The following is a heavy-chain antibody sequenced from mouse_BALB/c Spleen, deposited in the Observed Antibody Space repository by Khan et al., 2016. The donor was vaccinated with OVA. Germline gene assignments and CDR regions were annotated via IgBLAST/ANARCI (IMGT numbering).Heavy chain of an antibody. Sequence: QIQLVQSGPELKKPGETVRISCKASGYTFTTAGIQWVQKMPGKGLKWIGWINTHSGVPKYAEDFKGRFAFSLDISVNTAYLQITNLKNEDTATYFCARGVDDYYRNDGGAMEYWGQGTSVTVSS. V-gene: IGHV9-4*02. CDR2: INTHSGVP. J-gene: IGHJ4*01. D-gene: IGHD2-14*01. CDR3: ARGVDDYYRNDGGAMEY. CDR1: GYTFTTAG.